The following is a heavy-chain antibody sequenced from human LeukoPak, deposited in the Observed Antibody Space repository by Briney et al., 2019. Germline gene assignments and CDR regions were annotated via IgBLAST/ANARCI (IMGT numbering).Heavy chain of an antibody. CDR1: GGSFSGYY. CDR2: IYHSGST. Sequence: PSDTLSLTCAVYGGSFSGYYWSWIRLPPGKGLEWTGEIYHSGSTNYNPSLKSRVTISVDTSKNQFSLKLSSVTAADTAVYYCARGRYCSGGSCSLRGDYWGQGTLVTVSS. V-gene: IGHV4-34*01. CDR3: ARGRYCSGGSCSLRGDY. J-gene: IGHJ4*02. D-gene: IGHD2-15*01.